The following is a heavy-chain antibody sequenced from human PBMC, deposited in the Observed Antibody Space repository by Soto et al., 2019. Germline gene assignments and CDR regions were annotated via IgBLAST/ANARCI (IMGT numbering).Heavy chain of an antibody. CDR2: INPSGGST. V-gene: IGHV1-46*01. J-gene: IGHJ3*02. CDR3: ARALHPDAFDI. CDR1: GYTITRYY. Sequence: ASVNVSCKAAGYTITRYYMHWVRQAPGQGLEWMGIINPSGGSTSYAQKFQGRVTMTRDTSTSTVYMELSSLRSEDTAVYYCARALHPDAFDIWGQGTMVTVSS.